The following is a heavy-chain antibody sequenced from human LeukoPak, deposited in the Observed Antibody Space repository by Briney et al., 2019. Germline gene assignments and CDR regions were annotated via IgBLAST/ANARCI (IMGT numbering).Heavy chain of an antibody. CDR1: GYTFTSYD. CDR2: MNPNSGNT. Sequence: ASVKVSCKASGYTFTSYDINWVRQATGQGLEWMGWMNPNSGNTGYAQKFQGRVTITRNTSISTAYMELGSLTSEDTAVYYCARIDYSNAFDIWGQGTMVTVSS. CDR3: ARIDYSNAFDI. D-gene: IGHD4-11*01. J-gene: IGHJ3*02. V-gene: IGHV1-8*03.